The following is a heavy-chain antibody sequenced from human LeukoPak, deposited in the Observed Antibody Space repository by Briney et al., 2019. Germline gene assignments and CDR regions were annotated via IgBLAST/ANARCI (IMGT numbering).Heavy chain of an antibody. J-gene: IGHJ3*02. Sequence: GGSLRLSCAASGFTFSDSAVHWVRQASGKGLEWVGRIRSKAKSYATAYAASVKGRFTISRDDSETTAYLQMNSLKTEDTAVNYCTHYYDGSGYYGAFDSWGQGTMVTVSS. V-gene: IGHV3-73*01. D-gene: IGHD3-22*01. CDR2: IRSKAKSYAT. CDR3: THYYDGSGYYGAFDS. CDR1: GFTFSDSA.